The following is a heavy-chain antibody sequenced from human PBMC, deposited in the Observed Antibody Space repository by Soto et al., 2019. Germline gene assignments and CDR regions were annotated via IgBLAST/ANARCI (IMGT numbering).Heavy chain of an antibody. J-gene: IGHJ4*02. D-gene: IGHD6-13*01. CDR1: GYTFNTFG. CDR3: ARDEAAAALGADY. V-gene: IGHV1-18*01. Sequence: ASVKVSCKASGYTFNTFGITWVRQAPGQGLEWMGWISGDNGNRHYAPKLQGRVTMTADTSTSTAYMELTSLTSDDTAVYYCARDEAAAALGADYWGQGTLVTVSS. CDR2: ISGDNGNR.